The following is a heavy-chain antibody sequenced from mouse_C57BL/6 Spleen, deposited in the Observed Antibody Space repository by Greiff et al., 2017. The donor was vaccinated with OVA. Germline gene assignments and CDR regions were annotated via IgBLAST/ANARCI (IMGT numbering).Heavy chain of an antibody. V-gene: IGHV1-19*01. CDR1: GYTFTDYY. CDR2: INPYNGGT. J-gene: IGHJ3*01. CDR3: ARGEVAGYAWFAY. D-gene: IGHD2-2*01. Sequence: VQLQQSGPVLVKPGASVKMSCKASGYTFTDYYMNWVKQSHGKSLEWIGVINPYNGGTSYNQKFKGKATLTVDKSSSTAYMELNSLTSEDSAVYYCARGEVAGYAWFAYWGQGTLVTVSA.